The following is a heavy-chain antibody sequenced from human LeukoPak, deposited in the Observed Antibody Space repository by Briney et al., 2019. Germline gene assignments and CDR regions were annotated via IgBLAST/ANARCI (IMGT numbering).Heavy chain of an antibody. CDR2: IKQDGSEK. CDR3: AREEDIVVVPAAMHY. D-gene: IGHD2-2*01. Sequence: GGSLRLSCAASGFTFSSYWMSWVRQAPGKGLGWVANIKQDGSEKYYVDSVKGRFTISRDNAKNSLYLQMNSLRAEDTAVYYCAREEDIVVVPAAMHYWGQGTLVTVSS. CDR1: GFTFSSYW. V-gene: IGHV3-7*03. J-gene: IGHJ4*02.